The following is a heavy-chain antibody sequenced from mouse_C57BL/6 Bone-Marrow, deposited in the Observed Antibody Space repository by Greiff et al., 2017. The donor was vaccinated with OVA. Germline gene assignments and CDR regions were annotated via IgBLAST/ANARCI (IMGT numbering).Heavy chain of an antibody. CDR2: ISSGGSYT. D-gene: IGHD4-1*01. CDR3: ARITGSFAY. Sequence: EVQRVESGGDLVKPGGSLKPSCAASGFTFSSYGMSWVRQTPDKRLEWVATISSGGSYTYYPDSVKGRFTISRDNAKNTLYLQMSSLKSEDTAMYYCARITGSFAYWGQGTLVTVSA. V-gene: IGHV5-6*01. J-gene: IGHJ3*01. CDR1: GFTFSSYG.